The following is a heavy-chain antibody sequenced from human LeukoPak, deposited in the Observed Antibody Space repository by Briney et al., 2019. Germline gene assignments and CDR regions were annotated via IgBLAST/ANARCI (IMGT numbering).Heavy chain of an antibody. CDR3: AITVDCRATTDCYSYFHH. D-gene: IGHD2-21*02. V-gene: IGHV3-74*03. Sequence: GGSLRLSCAASGFTFSSYFMHWVRQAPGKGLDWVSRISSDGTYAEYADSVKGRFTISRDNAKDTLYLQVNSLRAEDTAVYYCAITVDCRATTDCYSYFHHWGQGTLVTVSS. CDR2: ISSDGTYA. J-gene: IGHJ1*01. CDR1: GFTFSSYF.